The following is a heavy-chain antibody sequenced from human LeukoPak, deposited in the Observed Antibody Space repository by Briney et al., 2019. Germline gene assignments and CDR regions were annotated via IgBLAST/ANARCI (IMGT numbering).Heavy chain of an antibody. CDR2: IYYSGST. CDR1: GGSISSYY. CDR3: ARGGYYGSGNDFRFDP. V-gene: IGHV4-59*13. J-gene: IGHJ5*02. Sequence: SETLSLTCTVSGGSISSYYWSWIRQPPGKGLEWIGYIYYSGSTKYNPALKSRVTISIDSSKDQFSLNLSSVTAADTAVYFCARGGYYGSGNDFRFDPWGQGTLVTVSS. D-gene: IGHD3-10*01.